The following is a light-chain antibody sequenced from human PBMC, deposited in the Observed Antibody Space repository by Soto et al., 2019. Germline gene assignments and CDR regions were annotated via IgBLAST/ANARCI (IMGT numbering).Light chain of an antibody. V-gene: IGLV1-44*01. CDR3: AAWDDSLNGHV. J-gene: IGLJ1*01. CDR2: TDN. Sequence: QSVLTQPPSASGTPGQRVTISCSGSRSNIGGNTVSWYQQFPGTAPKLLIYTDNQRPSGVPDRFSGSKSDTSASLAISALQSEDEAHYYCAAWDDSLNGHVFGTGTKLTVL. CDR1: RSNIGGNT.